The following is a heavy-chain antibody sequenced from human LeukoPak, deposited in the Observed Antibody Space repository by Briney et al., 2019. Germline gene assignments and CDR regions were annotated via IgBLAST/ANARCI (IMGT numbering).Heavy chain of an antibody. V-gene: IGHV3-23*01. CDR2: ITISGDNT. CDR3: GRDYHLDH. CDR1: GFTFSSYA. Sequence: GGSLRLSCAASGFTFSSYAMGWVRHAPGKGLQRISGITISGDNTYYADSVKGRFTISRDNSKNTLYLQMNSLRAEDTAIYYCGRDYHLDHWGQGTLVTVSS. J-gene: IGHJ4*02. D-gene: IGHD1-14*01.